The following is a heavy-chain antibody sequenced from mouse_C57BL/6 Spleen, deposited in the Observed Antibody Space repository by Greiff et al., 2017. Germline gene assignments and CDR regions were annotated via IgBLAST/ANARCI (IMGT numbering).Heavy chain of an antibody. V-gene: IGHV1-19*01. J-gene: IGHJ2*01. CDR2: INPYNGGT. CDR3: ARGSELFDY. CDR1: GYTFTDYY. Sequence: EVKLQESGPVLVKPGASVKMSCKASGYTFTDYYMNWVKQSHGKSLEWIGVINPYNGGTSYNQKFKGKATLTVDKSSSTAYMELNSLTSEDSAVYYCARGSELFDYWGQGTTLTVSS.